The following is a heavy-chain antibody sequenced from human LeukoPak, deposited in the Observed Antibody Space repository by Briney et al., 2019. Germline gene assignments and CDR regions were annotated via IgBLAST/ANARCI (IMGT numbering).Heavy chain of an antibody. J-gene: IGHJ4*02. Sequence: NPSETLSLTCTVSGGSISSSSYYWGWIRQTPGKGLEWIGSIYYSGSTYYNPSLKSRVTISVDTSKNQFSLKLSSVTAADTAVYYCARQLVGATGWWYWGQGTLVTVSS. CDR3: ARQLVGATGWWY. CDR2: IYYSGST. D-gene: IGHD1-26*01. V-gene: IGHV4-39*01. CDR1: GGSISSSSYY.